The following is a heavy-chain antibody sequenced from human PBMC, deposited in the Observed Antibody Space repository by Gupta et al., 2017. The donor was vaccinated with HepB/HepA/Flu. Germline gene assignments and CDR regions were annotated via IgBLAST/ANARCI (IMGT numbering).Heavy chain of an antibody. V-gene: IGHV5-51*01. CDR1: GYSFTSYW. CDR3: ARSLDYDFWSGYYRVGYMDV. D-gene: IGHD3-3*01. CDR2: IYPGDSDT. Sequence: EVQLVQSGAEVKKPGESLKISCKGSGYSFTSYWIGWVRQMPGKGLEWMGIIYPGDSDTRYSPSFQGQVTISADKSISTAYLQWSSLKASDTAMYYCARSLDYDFWSGYYRVGYMDVWGKGTTVTVSS. J-gene: IGHJ6*03.